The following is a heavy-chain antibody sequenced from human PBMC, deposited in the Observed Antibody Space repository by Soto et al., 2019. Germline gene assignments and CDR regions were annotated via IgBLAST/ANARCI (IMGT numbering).Heavy chain of an antibody. CDR2: IFPSDSDT. CDR1: GYKFTSSW. J-gene: IGHJ5*02. Sequence: GESLKISCRTSGYKFTSSWIAWVRQKPGNGLEWMGIIFPSDSDTRYSPSFQGQVTISADRSTSTVFLQWASLKASDTAIYYCARMETFGSLNWFDPWGQGTLVTVSS. CDR3: ARMETFGSLNWFDP. V-gene: IGHV5-51*01. D-gene: IGHD3-16*01.